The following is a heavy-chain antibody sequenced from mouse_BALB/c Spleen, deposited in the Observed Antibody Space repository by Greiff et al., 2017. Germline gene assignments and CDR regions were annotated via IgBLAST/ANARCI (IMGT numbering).Heavy chain of an antibody. J-gene: IGHJ2*01. CDR1: GFTFSDYY. CDR2: ISDGGSYT. CDR3: ARQNGYASFDY. V-gene: IGHV5-4*02. D-gene: IGHD2-2*01. Sequence: DVKLVESGGGLVKPGGSLKLSCAASGFTFSDYYMYWVRQTPEKRLEWVATISDGGSYTYYPDSVKGRFTISRDNAKNTLYLQMSSLKSEDTALYYCARQNGYASFDYWGQGTTLTVSS.